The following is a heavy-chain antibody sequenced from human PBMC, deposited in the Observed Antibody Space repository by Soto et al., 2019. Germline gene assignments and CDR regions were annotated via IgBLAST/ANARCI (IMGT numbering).Heavy chain of an antibody. CDR3: ARGGGYNWNDDFDP. Sequence: ASVKVSCKASGGTFSSYAISWVRQAPGQGLEWMGGIIPIFGTANYAQKFQGRVTITADESTSTAYMELSSLRSEDTAVYYCARGGGYNWNDDFDPWGQGTLVTVSS. J-gene: IGHJ5*02. CDR2: IIPIFGTA. V-gene: IGHV1-69*13. D-gene: IGHD1-1*01. CDR1: GGTFSSYA.